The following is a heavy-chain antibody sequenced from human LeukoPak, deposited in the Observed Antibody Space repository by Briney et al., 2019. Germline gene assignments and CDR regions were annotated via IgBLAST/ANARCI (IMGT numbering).Heavy chain of an antibody. V-gene: IGHV4-59*01. J-gene: IGHJ4*02. D-gene: IGHD2-15*01. CDR1: GGSISPYY. CDR2: IYYSRST. CDR3: ARDVNCSGNSCYDS. Sequence: PSETLSLTCTVSGGSISPYYWNWIRQPPGKGLEWIGYIYYSRSTNYNPSLKSRVTISLDMSKNQFSLKLSSVTSADTAIYYCARDVNCSGNSCYDSWGQGTLVTVSS.